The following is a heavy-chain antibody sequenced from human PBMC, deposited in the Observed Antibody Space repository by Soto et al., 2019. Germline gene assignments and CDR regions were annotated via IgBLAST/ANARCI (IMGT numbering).Heavy chain of an antibody. CDR3: ARLDYDFWSGKLDY. D-gene: IGHD3-3*01. CDR1: GYTFTSYG. Sequence: ASVKVSCKASGYTFTSYGISWVRQAPGQGLEWMGWISAYNGSTNYAQKLQGRVTMTTDTSTSTAYMELRSLRSDDTAVYYCARLDYDFWSGKLDYWGQGTLVTVSS. J-gene: IGHJ4*02. CDR2: ISAYNGST. V-gene: IGHV1-18*01.